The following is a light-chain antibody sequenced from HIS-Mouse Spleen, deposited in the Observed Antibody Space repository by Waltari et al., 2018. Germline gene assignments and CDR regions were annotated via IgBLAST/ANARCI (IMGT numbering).Light chain of an antibody. V-gene: IGLV3-25*03. J-gene: IGLJ3*02. Sequence: SYELTQPPSVSVSPGQTARITCSGDALPKQYAYWYQQKPGQAPLLVIYKASERPSGIPERFSGSSSGTTVTLTISGVQAEDEADYYCQSADSSGTNWVFGGGTKLTVL. CDR1: ALPKQY. CDR2: KAS. CDR3: QSADSSGTNWV.